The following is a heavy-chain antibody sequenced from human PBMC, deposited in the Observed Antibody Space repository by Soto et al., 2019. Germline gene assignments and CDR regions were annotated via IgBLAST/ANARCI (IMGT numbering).Heavy chain of an antibody. CDR2: IDPSDSYT. D-gene: IGHD6-19*01. CDR3: ARQIAVAGVDDAFDI. V-gene: IGHV5-10-1*01. J-gene: IGHJ3*02. CDR1: GYSFTSYW. Sequence: PGESLKISCKGSGYSFTSYWISWVRQMPGKGLEWMGRIDPSDSYTNYSPSFQGHVTISADKSISTAYLQWSSLKASDTAMYYCARQIAVAGVDDAFDIWGQRTMVTVSS.